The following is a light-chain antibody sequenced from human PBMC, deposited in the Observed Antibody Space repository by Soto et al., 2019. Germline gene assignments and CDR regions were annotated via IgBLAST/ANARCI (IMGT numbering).Light chain of an antibody. J-gene: IGKJ2*03. CDR3: QQFYHYPYS. CDR1: QGISTA. Sequence: AIPLTQSPSSLSASVGDRVTFTCWASQGISTALAWYRQKPGKAPEFLIFDASILGPGVPSRFSGSRSGADFTLTISSLQPEDFATYSCQQFYHYPYSFGQRTKVEI. V-gene: IGKV1D-13*01. CDR2: DAS.